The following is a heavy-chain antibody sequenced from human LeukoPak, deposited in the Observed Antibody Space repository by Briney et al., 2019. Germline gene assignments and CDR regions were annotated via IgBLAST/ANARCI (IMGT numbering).Heavy chain of an antibody. CDR1: GGSISSYY. CDR3: ARDGETYYYGSGSSPRFFDY. V-gene: IGHV4-59*12. CDR2: IYYSGST. D-gene: IGHD3-10*01. Sequence: SETLSLTCTVSGGSISSYYWSWIRQPPGKGLEWIGYIYYSGSTNYNPSLKSRVTISVDTSKNQFSLKLSSVTAADTAVYYCARDGETYYYGSGSSPRFFDYWGQGTLVTVSS. J-gene: IGHJ4*02.